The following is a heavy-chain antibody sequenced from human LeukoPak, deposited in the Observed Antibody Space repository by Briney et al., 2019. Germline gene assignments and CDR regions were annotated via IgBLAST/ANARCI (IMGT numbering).Heavy chain of an antibody. V-gene: IGHV1-69*05. CDR2: IIPIFGTA. Sequence: GASXKVSCKASGGTFISYAISWVRQAPGQGLEWMGRIIPIFGTANYAQKFQGRVTITTDESTSTAYMELSSLRSEDTAVYYCARDPPLGYGDYALRFDPWGQGTPVTVSS. J-gene: IGHJ5*02. D-gene: IGHD4-17*01. CDR3: ARDPPLGYGDYALRFDP. CDR1: GGTFISYA.